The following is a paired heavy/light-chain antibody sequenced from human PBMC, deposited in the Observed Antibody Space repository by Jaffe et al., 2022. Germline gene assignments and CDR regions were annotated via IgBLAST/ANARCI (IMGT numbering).Heavy chain of an antibody. CDR2: IYTDGST. J-gene: IGHJ4*02. CDR3: TNGRGYNSGSRFFDY. Sequence: QVQLQESGPGLVKPSQTLSLTCTVSGVSITSGDYYWSWIRQPAGKGLEWIGRIYTDGSTNYNPSLKSRVTISLDTSKNQFSLKLTSVTAADTAVYYCTNGRGYNSGSRFFDYWGQGTLVTVSS. V-gene: IGHV4-61*02. CDR1: GVSITSGDYY. D-gene: IGHD3-10*01.
Light chain of an antibody. Sequence: DIQMTQSPSSLSASVGDRVTITCRASQVISNSVAWYHQKPGKAPKLLLYAASRLESGVPSRFSGSGSGTDYTLTISSLQPEDFATYYCQQFYTVPQTFGQGTKVEIK. CDR1: QVISNS. CDR3: QQFYTVPQT. J-gene: IGKJ1*01. CDR2: AAS. V-gene: IGKV1-NL1*01.